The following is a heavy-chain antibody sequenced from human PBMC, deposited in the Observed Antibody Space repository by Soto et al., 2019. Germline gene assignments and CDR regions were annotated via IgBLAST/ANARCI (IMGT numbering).Heavy chain of an antibody. V-gene: IGHV3-15*07. D-gene: IGHD6-13*01. CDR3: TTEIADRTPYYFDY. CDR1: GFTFSNAW. J-gene: IGHJ4*02. Sequence: GGSLRLSCAASGFTFSNAWMNWVRQAPGKGLEWVGRLKSKTDGGTTDYAAPVKGRFTISRDDSKNTLYLQMNSLKTEDTAVYYCTTEIADRTPYYFDYWGQGTLVTVSS. CDR2: LKSKTDGGTT.